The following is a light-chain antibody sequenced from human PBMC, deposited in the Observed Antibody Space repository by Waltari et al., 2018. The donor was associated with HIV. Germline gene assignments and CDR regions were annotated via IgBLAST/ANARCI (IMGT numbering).Light chain of an antibody. V-gene: IGLV2-14*03. CDR2: DVS. J-gene: IGLJ1*01. CDR3: KSKTSSSTPCV. CDR1: SSDVGGYNS. Sequence: QSALTQPASVSGSPGQSITISCTGTSSDVGGYNSVAWYQQHPGKAPKLIIYDVSNRPSGVPSRFSGYKSGNTASLTISGLQAEDEADYYCKSKTSSSTPCVFGTGTKVTVL.